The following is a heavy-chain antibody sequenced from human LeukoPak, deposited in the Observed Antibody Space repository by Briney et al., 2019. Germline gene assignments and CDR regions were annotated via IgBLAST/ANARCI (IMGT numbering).Heavy chain of an antibody. D-gene: IGHD3-22*01. CDR3: AIMHPYYDGNGYWVQ. J-gene: IGHJ4*02. CDR1: GFTFGSYA. CDR2: INTSGGST. V-gene: IGHV3-23*01. Sequence: GESLILSCAASGFTFGSYAMSWVRQAPGKGLEWVSGINTSGGSTAYADSVKGRFTISRDNPRNTLYMQMNSLRAEDTALYYCAIMHPYYDGNGYWVQWGQGTLVTVPS.